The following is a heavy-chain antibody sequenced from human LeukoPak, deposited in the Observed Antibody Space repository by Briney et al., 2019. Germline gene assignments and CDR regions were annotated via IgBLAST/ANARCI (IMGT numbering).Heavy chain of an antibody. J-gene: IGHJ4*02. CDR2: ISYDGSNK. V-gene: IGHV3-30-3*01. CDR3: ARDQGTYGDYDFYFDY. CDR1: GFTFSSYA. Sequence: GGSLRLSCAASGFTFSSYAMHWVRQAPGKGLEWVAVISYDGSNKYYADSVKGRFTISRDNSKNTLYLQMNSLRAEDTAVYYCARDQGTYGDYDFYFDYWGQGTLVTVSS. D-gene: IGHD4-17*01.